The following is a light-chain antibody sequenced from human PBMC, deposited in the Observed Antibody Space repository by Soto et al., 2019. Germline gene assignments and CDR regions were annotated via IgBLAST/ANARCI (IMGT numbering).Light chain of an antibody. J-gene: IGKJ5*01. CDR3: QQYGSSAPIT. CDR2: GAS. Sequence: ELALTQSPATLTSTPAERTTLSSRASQSVSSYLAWYQQKPGQAPRLLIYGASIRATGIPDRFSGSGSETDFTLTISRLEPEDFALYYCQQYGSSAPITFGQGTRLEIK. V-gene: IGKV3-20*01. CDR1: QSVSSY.